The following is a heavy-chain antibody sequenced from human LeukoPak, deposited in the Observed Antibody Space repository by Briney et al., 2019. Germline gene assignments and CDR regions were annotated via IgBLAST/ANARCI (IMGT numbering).Heavy chain of an antibody. D-gene: IGHD6-6*01. CDR2: IYHSGTT. V-gene: IGHV4-4*02. Sequence: SETLSLTCAVSGGSITSSNWWSWVRQPPGKGLEWIGEIYHSGTTNYNPSLKSRVTISVDKSKKQFFLKMTSVTAADTAVYFCARYNDYSSSRYFDYWGQGTLVTVSS. CDR3: ARYNDYSSSRYFDY. CDR1: GGSITSSNW. J-gene: IGHJ4*02.